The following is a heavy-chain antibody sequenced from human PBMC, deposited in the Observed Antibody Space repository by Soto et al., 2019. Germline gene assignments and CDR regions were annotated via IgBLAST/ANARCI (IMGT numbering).Heavy chain of an antibody. CDR1: GYTFTSYG. Sequence: QVQLVQSGAEVKKPGASVKVSCKASGYTFTSYGISWVRQAPGQGLEWMGWISAYNGNTNYAQKLKGRVTMTTDTSTSTAYMELRSLRSDDTAVDYCARTEMVRGVAPSCFDYWGQGTLVTVSS. CDR2: ISAYNGNT. CDR3: ARTEMVRGVAPSCFDY. V-gene: IGHV1-18*01. D-gene: IGHD3-10*01. J-gene: IGHJ4*02.